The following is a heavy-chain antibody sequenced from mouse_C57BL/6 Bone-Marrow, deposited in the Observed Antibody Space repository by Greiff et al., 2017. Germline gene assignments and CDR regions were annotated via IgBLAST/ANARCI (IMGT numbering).Heavy chain of an antibody. CDR1: GYTFTSYW. V-gene: IGHV1-69*01. CDR3: AREAMDY. J-gene: IGHJ4*01. CDR2: IDPSDSYT. Sequence: QVQLQQPGAELVMPGASVKLSCKASGYTFTSYWMHWVKQRPGQGLEWIGEIDPSDSYTNYNQKFKGKSTLTVDTSSSTAYMQLSSLTSEDSDVYYCAREAMDYWGQGTSVTVSS.